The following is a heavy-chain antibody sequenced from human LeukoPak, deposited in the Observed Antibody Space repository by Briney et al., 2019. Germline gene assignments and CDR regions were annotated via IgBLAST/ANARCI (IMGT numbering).Heavy chain of an antibody. Sequence: ASVKVSCKASGYTFTSYGISWVRQAPGQGLEWMGWISAYNGNTNYAQKLQGRVTMTTDTSTSTAYMELRGLRSDDTAVYYCARVAMARGVHDYWGQGTLVTVSS. J-gene: IGHJ4*02. CDR1: GYTFTSYG. CDR3: ARVAMARGVHDY. V-gene: IGHV1-18*01. CDR2: ISAYNGNT. D-gene: IGHD3-10*01.